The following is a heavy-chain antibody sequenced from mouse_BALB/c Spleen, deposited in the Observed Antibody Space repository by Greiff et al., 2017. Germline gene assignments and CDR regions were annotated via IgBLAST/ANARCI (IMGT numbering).Heavy chain of an antibody. CDR3: TREDGYYAMDY. CDR1: GYTFTSYW. CDR2: IYPGSGST. J-gene: IGHJ4*01. Sequence: LQQPGSELVRPGASVKLSCKASGYTFTSYWMHWVKQRPGQGLEWIGNIYPGSGSTNYDEKFKSKATLTVDTSSSTAYMQLSSLTSEDSAVYYCTREDGYYAMDYWGQGTSVTVSS. V-gene: IGHV1S22*01.